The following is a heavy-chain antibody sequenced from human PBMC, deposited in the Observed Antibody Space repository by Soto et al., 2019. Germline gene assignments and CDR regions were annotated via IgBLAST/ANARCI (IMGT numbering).Heavy chain of an antibody. J-gene: IGHJ6*02. CDR3: ARQYEVLLWFGEFPLGGMDV. D-gene: IGHD3-10*01. Sequence: SETLSLTCTVAGGSISSSSYYWGWIRQPPGKGLEWIGSIYYSGSTYYNPSLKSRVTISVDTSKNQFSLKLSSVTAADTAVYYCARQYEVLLWFGEFPLGGMDVWGQGTTVTVSS. CDR1: GGSISSSSYY. V-gene: IGHV4-39*01. CDR2: IYYSGST.